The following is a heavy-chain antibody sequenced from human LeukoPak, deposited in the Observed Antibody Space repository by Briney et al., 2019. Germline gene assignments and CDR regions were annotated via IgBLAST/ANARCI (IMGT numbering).Heavy chain of an antibody. D-gene: IGHD5-18*01. Sequence: GGSLRLSCAASGFTFSGSAMHWVRQASGKGLEWVGRIRSKANNYATEYAVTVKGTFTISRDDSKNKAHLQRNSLKTEDTAVYYGTRHGRYGNGYQAFDYLGQGILVIVSS. CDR1: GFTFSGSA. CDR2: IRSKANNYAT. V-gene: IGHV3-73*01. CDR3: TRHGRYGNGYQAFDY. J-gene: IGHJ4*02.